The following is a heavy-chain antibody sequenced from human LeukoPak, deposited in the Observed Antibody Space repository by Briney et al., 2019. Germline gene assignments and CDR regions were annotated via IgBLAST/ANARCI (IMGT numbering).Heavy chain of an antibody. J-gene: IGHJ4*02. CDR3: ARHSRIFGVIDY. V-gene: IGHV4-39*01. D-gene: IGHD3-3*02. Sequence: SETLSLTCTVSGGSISSSSYYWGWIRQPPGKGLEWIGSIYYSGSTYYNPSLKSRVTISLDTSKNQFSLKLSSVTAADTAVYYCARHSRIFGVIDYWGQGTLVTVSS. CDR1: GGSISSSSYY. CDR2: IYYSGST.